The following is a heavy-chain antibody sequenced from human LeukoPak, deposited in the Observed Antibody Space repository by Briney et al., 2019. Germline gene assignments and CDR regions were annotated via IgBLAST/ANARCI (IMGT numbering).Heavy chain of an antibody. CDR2: IYYSGST. CDR3: ARVGGYYYDSSGYHHNWFDP. CDR1: GGSISSSSYY. V-gene: IGHV4-39*07. Sequence: SETLSLTCTVSGGSISSSSYYWGWIRQPPGKGLEWIGSIYYSGSTYYNPSLKSRVTISVDTSKNQFSLKLSSVTAADTAVYYCARVGGYYYDSSGYHHNWFDPWGQGTLVTVSS. J-gene: IGHJ5*02. D-gene: IGHD3-22*01.